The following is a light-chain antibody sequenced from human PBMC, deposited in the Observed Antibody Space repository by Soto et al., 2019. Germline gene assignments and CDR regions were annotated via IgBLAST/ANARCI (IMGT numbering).Light chain of an antibody. Sequence: QSALTQPRSVSGSPGQSVTISCTGTSSYVGGYNYVSWYQQHPGKAPKLMIYDVSKRPSGVPDRLSGSKSGNTASLTISGLQAEDDADYYCCSYAGSYYVFGTGTKLTVL. CDR2: DVS. CDR3: CSYAGSYYV. V-gene: IGLV2-11*01. CDR1: SSYVGGYNY. J-gene: IGLJ1*01.